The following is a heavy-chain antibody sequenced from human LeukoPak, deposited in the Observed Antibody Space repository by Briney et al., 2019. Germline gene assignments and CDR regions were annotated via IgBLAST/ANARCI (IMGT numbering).Heavy chain of an antibody. V-gene: IGHV4-39*01. CDR3: ASPGGHYDSSGYYSFDY. CDR1: GGSISSSGYY. CDR2: IYYSGST. Sequence: SETLSLTCTVSGGSISSSGYYWGWIRQPPGKGLEWIGSIYYSGSTYSNPSLKSRVTISVDTSKNQFSLKLSSVTAADTAVYYCASPGGHYDSSGYYSFDYWGQGTLVTVSS. D-gene: IGHD3-22*01. J-gene: IGHJ4*02.